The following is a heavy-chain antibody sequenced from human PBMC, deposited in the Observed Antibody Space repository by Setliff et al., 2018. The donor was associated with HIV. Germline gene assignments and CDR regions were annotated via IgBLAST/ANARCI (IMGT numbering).Heavy chain of an antibody. CDR2: INPNSGGT. CDR3: ARVYCSTTSCNDEYFYDY. Sequence: ASVKVSCKASGYTFTNYYIHWVRQAPGQGLEWMGRINPNSGGTNYAQKFQGRVTLTRDTSTGTVYMQLSSLRSDDTAVYYCARVYCSTTSCNDEYFYDYWGQGTLVTVSS. D-gene: IGHD2-2*01. J-gene: IGHJ4*01. V-gene: IGHV1-2*06. CDR1: GYTFTNYY.